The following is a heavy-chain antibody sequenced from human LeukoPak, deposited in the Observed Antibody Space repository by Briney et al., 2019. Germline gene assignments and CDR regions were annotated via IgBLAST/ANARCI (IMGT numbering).Heavy chain of an antibody. CDR2: ISRSGGST. CDR3: ASPLDYSSPRY. CDR1: GFTFDNYA. D-gene: IGHD6-19*01. Sequence: GGSLRLSCAASGFTFDNYAMTWVRQAPGKGLEWVSAISRSGGSTFYADSVMGRFTISRDNSYNTLYLQMNSLRDEDTAVYYCASPLDYSSPRYWGQGTLVTVSS. J-gene: IGHJ4*02. V-gene: IGHV3-23*01.